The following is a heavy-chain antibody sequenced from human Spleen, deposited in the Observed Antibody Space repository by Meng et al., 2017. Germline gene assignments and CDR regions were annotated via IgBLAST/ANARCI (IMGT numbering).Heavy chain of an antibody. D-gene: IGHD6-13*01. V-gene: IGHV3-48*03. CDR3: ARVVLGDSSSWGGFDY. Sequence: GESLKISCAASGFTFSSYEMNWVRQAPGKGLEWVSYISSSGSTIYYADSVKGRFTISRDNAKNSLYLQMNSLRAEDTAVYYCARVVLGDSSSWGGFDYWGQGTLVTVSS. CDR1: GFTFSSYE. J-gene: IGHJ4*02. CDR2: ISSSGSTI.